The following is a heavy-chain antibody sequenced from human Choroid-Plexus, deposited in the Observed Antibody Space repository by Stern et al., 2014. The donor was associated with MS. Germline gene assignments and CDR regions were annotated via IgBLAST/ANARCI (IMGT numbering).Heavy chain of an antibody. Sequence: LQLVESGGGVAQPGRPLILSCAASGFTFSNFGTHWVRQAPGKGLEWVALISYDGSDKYYADSVKGRFTIFRDNSKNTLYMHMNSLRAEDTAVYYCAKDRQWSTYFFDYWGQGALVTVSS. CDR1: GFTFSNFG. CDR3: AKDRQWSTYFFDY. CDR2: ISYDGSDK. D-gene: IGHD2-15*01. V-gene: IGHV3-30*18. J-gene: IGHJ4*02.